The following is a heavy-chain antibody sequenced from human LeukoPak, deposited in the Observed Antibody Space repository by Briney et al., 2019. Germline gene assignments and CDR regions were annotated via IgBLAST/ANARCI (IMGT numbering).Heavy chain of an antibody. CDR1: GYTFTNNF. Sequence: ASVKVSCKASGYTFTNNFIHWVRQAPEQGLEWMGIINPSGGSTRYAQNFQGRVTMTRDTSTSTVYMELSGLRSEDTAVYYCARGYSMVRGVPTYYFDYWGQGTLVTVSS. CDR3: ARGYSMVRGVPTYYFDY. D-gene: IGHD3-10*01. J-gene: IGHJ4*02. V-gene: IGHV1-46*01. CDR2: INPSGGST.